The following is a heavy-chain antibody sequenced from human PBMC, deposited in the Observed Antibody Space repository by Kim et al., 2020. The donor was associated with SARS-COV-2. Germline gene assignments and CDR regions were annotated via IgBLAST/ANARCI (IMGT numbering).Heavy chain of an antibody. D-gene: IGHD6-13*01. V-gene: IGHV3-13*01. CDR2: IGTAGDT. CDR3: ARGYSSSWYWAFDI. CDR1: GFTFSSYD. Sequence: GGSLRLSCAASGFTFSSYDMHWVRQATGKGLEWVSAIGTAGDTYYPGSVKGRFTISRENAKNSSYLQMKSLRAGDAAVYYCARGYSSSWYWAFDIWGQGTMDTVS. J-gene: IGHJ3*02.